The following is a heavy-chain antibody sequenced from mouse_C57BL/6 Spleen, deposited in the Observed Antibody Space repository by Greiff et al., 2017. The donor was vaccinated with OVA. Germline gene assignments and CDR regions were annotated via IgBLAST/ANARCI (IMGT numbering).Heavy chain of an antibody. CDR3: AITTVVANYFDD. J-gene: IGHJ2*01. V-gene: IGHV1-64*01. Sequence: QVQLQQPGAELVKPGASVKLSCKASGYTFTSYWMHWVKQRPGQGLEWIGMIHPNSGSTNYNEKFKSKATLTVDKSSSTAYMQLSSLTSEDSAVYYCAITTVVANYFDDWGQGTTLTVSS. CDR2: IHPNSGST. D-gene: IGHD1-1*01. CDR1: GYTFTSYW.